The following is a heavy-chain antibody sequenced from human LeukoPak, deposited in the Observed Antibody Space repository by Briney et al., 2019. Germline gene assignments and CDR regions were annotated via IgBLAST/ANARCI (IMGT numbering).Heavy chain of an antibody. CDR1: GGSISSYY. D-gene: IGHD6-13*01. CDR3: ARDREAAGKDY. Sequence: SETLSLTCTVSGGSISSYYWSWIRQPPGKGLEWIGYIYYSGSTNYNPSLKSRVTISVDTSKNQFSLKLSSVTAADTAVYYCARDREAAGKDYWGQGTLVTVSS. V-gene: IGHV4-59*12. J-gene: IGHJ4*02. CDR2: IYYSGST.